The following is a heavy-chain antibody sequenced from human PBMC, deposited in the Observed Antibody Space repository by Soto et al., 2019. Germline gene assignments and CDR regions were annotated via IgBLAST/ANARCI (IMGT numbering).Heavy chain of an antibody. CDR1: GFTFSSYG. J-gene: IGHJ4*02. D-gene: IGHD2-8*01. CDR3: AKDIVLMVYAGNFDY. V-gene: IGHV3-30*18. CDR2: ISYDGINE. Sequence: QVQLVESGGDVVQPGRSLRLSCAASGFTFSSYGMHWVRQAPGKGLEWVAVISYDGINEDYADSVKGRFTISRDNSKNTLYLQMNSLRAEDTAVYYCAKDIVLMVYAGNFDYWGQGTLVTVSS.